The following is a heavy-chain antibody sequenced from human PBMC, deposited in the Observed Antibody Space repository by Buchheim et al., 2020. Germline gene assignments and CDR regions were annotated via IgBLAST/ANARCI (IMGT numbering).Heavy chain of an antibody. D-gene: IGHD2-21*02. CDR1: GFTFSTSD. V-gene: IGHV3-30*18. CDR2: ISYDGTEK. CDR3: AKDYAVVTDNIRGVHRRYLDY. Sequence: QVHLVESGGGVVQPGSSLRLSCAASGFTFSTSDMHWVRQAPGKGLEWVAFISYDGTEKYYADSVTGRLTISRDNSKKTVWLQVNSLRAEDTALYYCAKDYAVVTDNIRGVHRRYLDYWGQGTL. J-gene: IGHJ4*02.